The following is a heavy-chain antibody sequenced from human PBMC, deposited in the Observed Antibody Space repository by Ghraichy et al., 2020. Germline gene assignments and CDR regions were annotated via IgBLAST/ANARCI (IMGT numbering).Heavy chain of an antibody. D-gene: IGHD5-24*01. CDR1: GGSISSSSYY. CDR2: IYYSGST. J-gene: IGHJ4*02. CDR3: ARHRGGPSTFDY. V-gene: IGHV4-39*01. Sequence: ESLNISCTVSGGSISSSSYYWGWIRQPPGKGLEWIGSIYYSGSTYYNPSLKSRVTISVDTSKNQFSLKLSSVTAADTAVYYCARHRGGPSTFDYWGQGTLVTVSS.